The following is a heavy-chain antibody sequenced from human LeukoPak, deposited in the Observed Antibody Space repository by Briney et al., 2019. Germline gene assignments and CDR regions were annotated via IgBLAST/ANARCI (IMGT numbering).Heavy chain of an antibody. CDR2: IYYSGST. D-gene: IGHD6-19*01. Sequence: PETLSLTSTVPGGSIRDYNWCSSRQTPGKGLGWGGHIYYSGSTNYNPSLKSRVTISVDTSNNQFSLKLTSVTAADTAVYYCERHGDSSGWSSFDYWGQGTLVTVSS. V-gene: IGHV4-59*08. J-gene: IGHJ4*02. CDR3: ERHGDSSGWSSFDY. CDR1: GGSIRDYN.